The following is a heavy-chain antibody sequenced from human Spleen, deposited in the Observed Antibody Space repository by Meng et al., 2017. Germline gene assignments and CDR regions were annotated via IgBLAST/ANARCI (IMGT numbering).Heavy chain of an antibody. CDR2: NNPKTGAT. J-gene: IGHJ4*02. V-gene: IGHV1-2*06. Sequence: QVQLVQSGAEVKKPGASVKVSCKASGYTFTGYYVHWVRQAPGEGLEWMGRNNPKTGATTYAQKFQGRVTMTRDTSTSTAYMELSGLESDDTAVYYCARDPPFDYWGQGTLVTVSS. CDR1: GYTFTGYY. CDR3: ARDPPFDY.